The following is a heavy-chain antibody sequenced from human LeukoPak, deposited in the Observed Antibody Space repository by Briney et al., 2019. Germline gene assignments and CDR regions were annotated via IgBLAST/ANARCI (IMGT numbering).Heavy chain of an antibody. CDR2: MNPNSGNT. V-gene: IGHV1-8*01. D-gene: IGHD6-19*01. J-gene: IGHJ5*02. CDR1: GYTFTSYD. Sequence: ASVKVSCKASGYTFTSYDINWVRQATGQGLEWMGWMNPNSGNTGYAQKFQGRVTMTRNTSISTINMELSSLRSEDTAVYYCARQEGWREVDWFDPWGQGTLVTVSS. CDR3: ARQEGWREVDWFDP.